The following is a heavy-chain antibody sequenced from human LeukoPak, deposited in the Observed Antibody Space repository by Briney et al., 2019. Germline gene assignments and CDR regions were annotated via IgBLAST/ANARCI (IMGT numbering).Heavy chain of an antibody. CDR3: ARDTYDSSGYYAHLDY. J-gene: IGHJ4*02. D-gene: IGHD3-22*01. CDR2: INWNGGST. CDR1: GFTFDDYG. Sequence: GGSLRLSCAASGFTFDDYGMSWVRQAPGKGLEWVSGINWNGGSTGYADSVKGRFTISRDNAKNSLYLQMSSLRAEDTAVYYCARDTYDSSGYYAHLDYWGQGTLVTVSS. V-gene: IGHV3-20*04.